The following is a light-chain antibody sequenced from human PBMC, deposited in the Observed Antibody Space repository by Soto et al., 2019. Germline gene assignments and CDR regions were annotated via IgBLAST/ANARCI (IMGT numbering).Light chain of an antibody. CDR2: DAS. J-gene: IGKJ2*01. CDR3: QQRSNWPPYT. Sequence: EIVLTQSRATLSLSPGEGATLSCRASQSVSSYLAWYQQKPGQAPRLLIYDASIRATGIPARFSGSGSGTDFTLTISTLEPEDFAVYDCQQRSNWPPYTFGQGTKLEIK. CDR1: QSVSSY. V-gene: IGKV3-11*01.